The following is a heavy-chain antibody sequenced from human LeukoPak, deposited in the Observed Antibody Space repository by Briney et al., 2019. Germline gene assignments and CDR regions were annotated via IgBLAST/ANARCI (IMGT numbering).Heavy chain of an antibody. CDR2: IYSGGST. Sequence: GGSLRLSCAASGFIVSSNYMSWVRQAPGKGLEWVSVIYSGGSTYYADSVKGRFTISRDNSKNTLYLQMNSLRAEDTAVYYCARGTSIAGTYTGLDYWGQGTLVTVSS. CDR1: GFIVSSNY. J-gene: IGHJ4*02. D-gene: IGHD6-6*01. CDR3: ARGTSIAGTYTGLDY. V-gene: IGHV3-53*05.